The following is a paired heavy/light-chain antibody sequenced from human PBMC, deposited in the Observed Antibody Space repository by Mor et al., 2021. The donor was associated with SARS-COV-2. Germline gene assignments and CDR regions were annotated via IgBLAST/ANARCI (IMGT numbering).Heavy chain of an antibody. CDR1: GDSIRSRSYY. Sequence: QLQLQESGPGLVKPSETLSLSCTVSGDSIRSRSYYWAWIRQPPGEGLEWIASIRYDGRTLYNPSLKSRVTISVDTSNNQFSLSLSSVTAADTAVYYCARDVSGTDSHWGQGTLVTVSS. V-gene: IGHV4-39*02. D-gene: IGHD1-26*01. CDR2: IRYDGRT. J-gene: IGHJ4*02. CDR3: ARDVSGTDSH.
Light chain of an antibody. CDR3: ATWDDGLNGYV. CDR1: SSNIGSKT. V-gene: IGLV1-44*01. Sequence: QSVLTQPPSTSGTPGQRVTISCSGSSSNIGSKTVSWFQQLPGAAPRLLIDTNYQRPSGVPDRFSGSKSGTSASLAIGGLQSEDEADYYCATWDDGLNGYVFGTGTKVTVL. J-gene: IGLJ1*01. CDR2: TNY.